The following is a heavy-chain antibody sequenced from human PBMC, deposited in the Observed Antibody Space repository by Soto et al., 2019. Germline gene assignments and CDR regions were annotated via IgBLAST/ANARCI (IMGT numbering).Heavy chain of an antibody. V-gene: IGHV3-11*01. Sequence: QVQLVESGGDLVKPGGSRRLSCAASGYTFSDYYMSWIRQAPGKGLEWISYIDTSGTRIYYADSVKGRFTITRDNAKNSLSLEMKSLRDEDTAVYYCASHYDIWSDYLSPVHYWGQGTLVTVSS. D-gene: IGHD3-3*01. CDR2: IDTSGTRI. J-gene: IGHJ4*02. CDR1: GYTFSDYY. CDR3: ASHYDIWSDYLSPVHY.